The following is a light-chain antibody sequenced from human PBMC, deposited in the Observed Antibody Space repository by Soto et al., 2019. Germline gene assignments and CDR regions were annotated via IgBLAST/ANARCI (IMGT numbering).Light chain of an antibody. CDR1: SSDVGGYNY. V-gene: IGLV2-14*01. CDR3: SSYTGSSTLDV. CDR2: EVS. J-gene: IGLJ2*01. Sequence: QSALTQPASVSGSPGQSITISCTGTSSDVGGYNYVSWYQQHPGKAPKLMIYEVSNRPSGVSNRFSGSKSGNTASLTISGLQAEDEADYDCSSYTGSSTLDVFGGGLQLSVL.